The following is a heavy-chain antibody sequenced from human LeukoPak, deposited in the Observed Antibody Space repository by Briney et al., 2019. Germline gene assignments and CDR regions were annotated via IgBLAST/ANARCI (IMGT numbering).Heavy chain of an antibody. Sequence: ASVKVSCKVSGYTLTELSMHWVRQAPGQGLEWMGWMNPNSGNTAYAQKFQGRVTITRNTSISTAYMELSSLRSEDTAIYYCAREDYYDSGSSDYWGQGTLVTVSS. CDR3: AREDYYDSGSSDY. V-gene: IGHV1-8*03. J-gene: IGHJ4*02. CDR1: GYTLTELS. CDR2: MNPNSGNT. D-gene: IGHD3-22*01.